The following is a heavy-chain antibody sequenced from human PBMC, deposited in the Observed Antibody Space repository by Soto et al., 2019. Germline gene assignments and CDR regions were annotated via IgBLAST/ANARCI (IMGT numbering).Heavy chain of an antibody. V-gene: IGHV4-39*01. CDR1: GGSISSSSYY. J-gene: IGHJ6*02. CDR2: IYYSGST. D-gene: IGHD3-10*01. CDR3: ARRDDGDFYYYYYGMDV. Sequence: QLQLQESGPGLVKPSETLSLTCTVSGGSISSSSYYWGWIRQPPGKGLEWIGSIYYSGSTYYNPSLKSRVPISVDTSKNQFSLKLSSVTAADTAVYYCARRDDGDFYYYYYGMDVWGQGTTVTVSS.